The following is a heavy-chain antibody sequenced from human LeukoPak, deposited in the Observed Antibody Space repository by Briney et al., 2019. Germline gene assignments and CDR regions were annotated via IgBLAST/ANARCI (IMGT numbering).Heavy chain of an antibody. J-gene: IGHJ4*02. CDR2: IRYDGINK. CDR1: GFAFSSYG. V-gene: IGHV3-30*02. D-gene: IGHD4-11*01. Sequence: GGSLRLSCAASGFAFSSYGMHWVRQAPGKGLEWVAFIRYDGINKYFADSVKGRFTISRDNSRNTLYLQMNSLRAEDTAVYYCAKDSEGDLQWDYFDYWGQGTLVTVSS. CDR3: AKDSEGDLQWDYFDY.